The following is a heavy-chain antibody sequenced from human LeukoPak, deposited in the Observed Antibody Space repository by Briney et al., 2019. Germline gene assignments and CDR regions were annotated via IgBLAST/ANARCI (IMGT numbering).Heavy chain of an antibody. D-gene: IGHD6-6*01. J-gene: IGHJ5*02. V-gene: IGHV1-24*01. CDR2: FDPEDGET. Sequence: GASVKVSCKVSGYTLTELSMHWVRQAPGKGLEWMGGFDPEDGETIYAQKFQGRVTMTEDTSTDTAYMELSSLRSEDTAMYYCATYPFWAIAARRWFDPWGQGTLVTVSS. CDR1: GYTLTELS. CDR3: ATYPFWAIAARRWFDP.